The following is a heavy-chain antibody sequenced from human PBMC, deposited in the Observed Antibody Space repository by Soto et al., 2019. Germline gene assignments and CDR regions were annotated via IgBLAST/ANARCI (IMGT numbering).Heavy chain of an antibody. CDR1: GFTFGSYG. CDR2: ISYDGSNK. V-gene: IGHV3-30*18. Sequence: GGSLRLXCAASGFTFGSYGMHWVRQAPGKGLEWVAIISYDGSNKYYADSVKGRFTISRDNSKSTLYLQMNSLRAEDTAVYYCAKGDGYTSSIDSWGQGTQVTVSS. CDR3: AKGDGYTSSIDS. D-gene: IGHD6-13*01. J-gene: IGHJ4*02.